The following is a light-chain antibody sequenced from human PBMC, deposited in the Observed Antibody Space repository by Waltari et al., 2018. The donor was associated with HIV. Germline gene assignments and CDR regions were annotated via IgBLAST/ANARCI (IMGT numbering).Light chain of an antibody. CDR3: CSYAGSSTFVV. CDR2: EVS. V-gene: IGLV2-23*02. CDR1: SSDVGSYNL. Sequence: QSALTQPASVSGSPEQSITISCTGTSSDVGSYNLVSWYQQHPGKAPKLMIYEVSKRPSGVSNRFSGSKSGNTASLTISGLQAEDEADYYCCSYAGSSTFVVFGGGTK. J-gene: IGLJ2*01.